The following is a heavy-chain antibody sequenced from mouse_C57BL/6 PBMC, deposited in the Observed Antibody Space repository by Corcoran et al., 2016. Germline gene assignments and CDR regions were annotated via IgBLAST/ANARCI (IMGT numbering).Heavy chain of an antibody. CDR2: IYPGSGNT. CDR1: GYTFTDYY. J-gene: IGHJ4*01. D-gene: IGHD1-1*01. Sequence: QVQLKQSGAELVRPGASVKLSCKASGYTFTDYYINWVKQRPGQGLEWIARIYPGSGNTYYNEKFKGKATLTAEKSSSTAYMQLSSLTSEDSAVYFCARWGTKDYYAMYYWGQGTSVTVSS. V-gene: IGHV1-76*01. CDR3: ARWGTKDYYAMYY.